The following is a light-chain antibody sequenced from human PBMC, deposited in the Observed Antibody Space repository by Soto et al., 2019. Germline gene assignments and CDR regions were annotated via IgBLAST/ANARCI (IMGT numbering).Light chain of an antibody. CDR1: QSVGNNY. CDR3: QQCATAPLT. Sequence: ENVLTQSPGTLSLSPGERATLSCRASQSVGNNYLAWYQQKPGQAPRLLIYDASHRDTGLPARFSGSGSGTHFTLTIRRLEPDDFAVYYCQQCATAPLTFGQGTKVEIK. V-gene: IGKV3-20*01. CDR2: DAS. J-gene: IGKJ1*01.